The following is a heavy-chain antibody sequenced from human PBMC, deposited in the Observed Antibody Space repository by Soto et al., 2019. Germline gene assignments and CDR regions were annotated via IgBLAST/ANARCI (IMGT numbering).Heavy chain of an antibody. J-gene: IGHJ5*02. CDR3: ARVGAPSDYDFWSGYYSKGDWFDP. CDR1: GGSIRSYY. Sequence: SETLSLTCTVGGGSIRSYYWSWIRQPPGKGLEWIGYIYYSGSTNYNPSLKSRVTISVDTSKNQFSLKLSSVTAADTAVYYCARVGAPSDYDFWSGYYSKGDWFDPWGQGTLVTVS. D-gene: IGHD3-3*01. V-gene: IGHV4-59*01. CDR2: IYYSGST.